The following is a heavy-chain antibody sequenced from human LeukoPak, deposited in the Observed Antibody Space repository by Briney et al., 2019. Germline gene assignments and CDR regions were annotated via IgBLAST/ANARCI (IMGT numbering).Heavy chain of an antibody. CDR2: IKQDGSEK. CDR3: ARVGSLAAAGTPDY. Sequence: GGTLRLSCAASGFTFSSYWMSWVRQAPGKGLEWVANIKQDGSEKYYVDSVKGRFTISRDNAKNSLYLQMNSLRAEGTAVYYCARVGSLAAAGTPDYWGQGTLVTVSS. V-gene: IGHV3-7*03. CDR1: GFTFSSYW. J-gene: IGHJ4*02. D-gene: IGHD6-13*01.